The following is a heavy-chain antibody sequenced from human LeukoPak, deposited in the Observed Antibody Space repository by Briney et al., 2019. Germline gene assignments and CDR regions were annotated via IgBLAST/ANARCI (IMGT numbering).Heavy chain of an antibody. V-gene: IGHV4-59*08. CDR1: GGSISSYY. CDR3: ARLTAAAGTHYYYGMDV. D-gene: IGHD6-13*01. Sequence: PSETLSLTCTVSGGSISSYYWSWIRQPPGKGLEWIGYIYYSGSTNYNPSLKNRVTISVDTSKNQFSLKLSSVTAADTAVYYCARLTAAAGTHYYYGMDVWGQGTTVTVSS. J-gene: IGHJ6*02. CDR2: IYYSGST.